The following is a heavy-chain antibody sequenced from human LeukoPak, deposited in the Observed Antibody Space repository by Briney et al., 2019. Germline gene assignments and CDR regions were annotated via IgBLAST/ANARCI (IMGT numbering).Heavy chain of an antibody. CDR2: ISSSGSTI. CDR1: GFTVSSNY. V-gene: IGHV3-11*04. Sequence: GGSLRLSCAASGFTVSSNYMSWVRQAPGKGLEWVSYISSSGSTIYYADSVKGRFTISRDNAKNSLYLQMNSLRAEDTAVYYCARGGRGNYYDSSGYSVDYWGQGTLVTVSS. J-gene: IGHJ4*02. D-gene: IGHD3-22*01. CDR3: ARGGRGNYYDSSGYSVDY.